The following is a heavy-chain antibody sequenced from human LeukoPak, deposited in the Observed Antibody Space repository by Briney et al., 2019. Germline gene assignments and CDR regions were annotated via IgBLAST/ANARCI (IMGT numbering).Heavy chain of an antibody. D-gene: IGHD3-22*01. CDR3: ARHRGYYDSSGYYYWPYYFDY. Sequence: SETLSLTCTVSGGSVSGTNYYWGWIRQPPGKGLEWIGSIYYSGSTYYNPSLKSRVTISVDTSKNQFSLKLSSVTAADTAVYYCARHRGYYDSSGYYYWPYYFDYWGQGTLVTVSS. J-gene: IGHJ4*02. CDR1: GGSVSGTNYY. CDR2: IYYSGST. V-gene: IGHV4-39*01.